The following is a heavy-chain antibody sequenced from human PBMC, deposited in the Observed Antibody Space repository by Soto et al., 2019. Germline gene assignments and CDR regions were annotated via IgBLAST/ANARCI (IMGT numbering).Heavy chain of an antibody. J-gene: IGHJ4*02. CDR2: INAGNGNT. CDR3: ARSFVVVTDFDY. Sequence: QVQLVQSGAEEKKPGASVKVSCKASGYTFTSYAMHWVRQAPGQRLEWMGLINAGNGNTKYSQKFQGRVTIPSNTSANTAYMELSSLRSEDTAVYYCARSFVVVTDFDYWGQGTLVTVSS. V-gene: IGHV1-3*05. D-gene: IGHD2-21*02. CDR1: GYTFTSYA.